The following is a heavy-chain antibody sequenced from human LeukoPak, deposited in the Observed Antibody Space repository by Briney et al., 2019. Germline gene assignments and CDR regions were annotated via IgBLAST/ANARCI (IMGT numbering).Heavy chain of an antibody. V-gene: IGHV4-39*01. CDR3: ARQPGGVRHRNWFDP. D-gene: IGHD3-16*01. CDR1: GASVSGSAYY. Sequence: SETLSLTCTVSGASVSGSAYYWSWIRQPPGKGLEWIGEINHSRSTNYNPSLKSRVTISVDTSKNQFSLKLSSVTAADTAVYYCARQPGGVRHRNWFDPWGQGTLVTVSS. J-gene: IGHJ5*02. CDR2: INHSRST.